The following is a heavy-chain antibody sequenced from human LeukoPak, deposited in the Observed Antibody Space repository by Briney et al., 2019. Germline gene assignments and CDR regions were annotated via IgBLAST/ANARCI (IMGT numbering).Heavy chain of an antibody. V-gene: IGHV4-39*03. J-gene: IGHJ5*02. Sequence: PSETLSLTCTVSGGPITTSIHYGGCIRQTPGKTLEWLANFYYSGHTLYNPSLKRPALKSVNPSNNQFSFRITSVTAPEPACVFCAAPSGPTYYSPVDLWGQGTSVSVST. CDR3: AAPSGPTYYSPVDL. D-gene: IGHD1-26*01. CDR2: FYYSGHT. CDR1: GGPITTSIHY.